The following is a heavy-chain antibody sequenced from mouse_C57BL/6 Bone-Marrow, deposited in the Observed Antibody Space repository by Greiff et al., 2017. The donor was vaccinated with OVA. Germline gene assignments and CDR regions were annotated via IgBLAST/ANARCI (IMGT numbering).Heavy chain of an antibody. J-gene: IGHJ1*03. Sequence: DVKLQESGPELVKPGASVKIPCKASGYTFTDYNMDWVKQSHGKSLEWIGDINPNNGGTIYNQKFKGKATLTVDKSSSTAYMELRSLTSEDTAVYYCARRDYYGSSFWYFDVWGTGTTVTVSS. CDR3: ARRDYYGSSFWYFDV. CDR1: GYTFTDYN. V-gene: IGHV1-18*01. CDR2: INPNNGGT. D-gene: IGHD1-1*01.